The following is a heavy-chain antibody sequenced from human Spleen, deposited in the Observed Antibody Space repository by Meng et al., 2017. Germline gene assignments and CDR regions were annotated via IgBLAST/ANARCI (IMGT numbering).Heavy chain of an antibody. Sequence: HASSQVLVSPSGPLSPPCTVSGGSINSINYYWAWIRQPPGKGLEWIGSIYYDGTIYYNPSLKSRVTMSLDASENQFSLMLNSVTAADTAIYYCARVSEWELLPFDYWGQGTLVTVSS. CDR1: GGSINSINYY. J-gene: IGHJ4*02. CDR2: IYYDGTI. CDR3: ARVSEWELLPFDY. V-gene: IGHV4-39*07. D-gene: IGHD1-26*01.